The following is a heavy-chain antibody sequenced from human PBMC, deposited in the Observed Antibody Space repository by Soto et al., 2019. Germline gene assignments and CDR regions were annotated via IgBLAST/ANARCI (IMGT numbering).Heavy chain of an antibody. J-gene: IGHJ6*02. CDR3: SREGYCGTWWTFYYYGMDV. CDR1: SGSVSSGSYY. CDR2: IYYSGST. D-gene: IGHD2-21*01. Sequence: NPSESLCLTCTVSSGSVSSGSYYWSWIRQPPGKGLEWIGYIYYSGSTNYNPSLKSRVTISVDTSKNQFSLKLSSVTAADTAVYFWSREGYCGTWWTFYYYGMDVWGQGTTVTVSS. V-gene: IGHV4-61*01.